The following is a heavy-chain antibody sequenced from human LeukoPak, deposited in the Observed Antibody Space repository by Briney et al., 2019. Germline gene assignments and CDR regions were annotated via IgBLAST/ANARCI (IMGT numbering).Heavy chain of an antibody. CDR2: ISYSGST. J-gene: IGHJ6*02. CDR3: ARRIPNYYGMDV. V-gene: IGHV4-59*08. Sequence: SETLSLTCTVSGGSINGYYWSWIRQPPGKGVEWIGYISYSGSTNYNPSLKSRVTISVDTSKNQFSLKLSSVTAADTAVYYCARRIPNYYGMDVWGQGTTVTVSS. CDR1: GGSINGYY.